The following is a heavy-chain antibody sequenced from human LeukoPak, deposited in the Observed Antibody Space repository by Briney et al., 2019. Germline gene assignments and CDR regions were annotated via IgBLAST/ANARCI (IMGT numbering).Heavy chain of an antibody. D-gene: IGHD3-16*01. CDR2: INSDGSRT. CDR3: TRGTYEGDS. V-gene: IGHV3-74*01. J-gene: IGHJ5*02. CDR1: GFTFSSYW. Sequence: PGGSLRLPCAASGFTFSSYWMHWVRQGLGKGLVWVSRINSDGSRTSYADSVKGRFTVSRDNAKNTLYLHMNSLRAEDTALYYCTRGTYEGDSWGQGTLVTVSS.